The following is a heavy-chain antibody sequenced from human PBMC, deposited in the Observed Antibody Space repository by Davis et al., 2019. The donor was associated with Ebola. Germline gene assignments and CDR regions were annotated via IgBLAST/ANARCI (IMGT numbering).Heavy chain of an antibody. CDR3: AKAKWEVEYHYSGMDV. V-gene: IGHV3-30*18. CDR2: ISYDGSYQ. J-gene: IGHJ6*02. D-gene: IGHD1-26*01. Sequence: GGSLRLSCAASGFTFSTYGMHWVRQAPGKGLEWVAVISYDGSYQNTGDSVRGRFTISRDNSKNTLYLQMNSLRTEDTAVYLCAKAKWEVEYHYSGMDVWGQGTTVTVSS. CDR1: GFTFSTYG.